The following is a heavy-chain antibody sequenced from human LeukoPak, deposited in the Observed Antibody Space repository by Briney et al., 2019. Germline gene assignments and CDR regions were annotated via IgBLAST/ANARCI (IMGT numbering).Heavy chain of an antibody. CDR3: ARDVVVVPAAIHYGMDV. Sequence: SETLSLTCAVYGGSFSDYFWGWIRQPPGKGLEWIGEINHSGRTYYNPSLKGRVTISVDTSKNQFSLNLSSVTAADTAVYYCARDVVVVPAAIHYGMDVWGQGTTVTVSS. CDR2: INHSGRT. D-gene: IGHD2-2*01. V-gene: IGHV4-34*01. CDR1: GGSFSDYF. J-gene: IGHJ6*02.